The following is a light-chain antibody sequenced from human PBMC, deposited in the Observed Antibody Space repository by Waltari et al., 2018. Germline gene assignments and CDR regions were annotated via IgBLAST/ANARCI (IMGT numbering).Light chain of an antibody. CDR2: DAS. CDR3: QHRYNWPRT. J-gene: IGKJ1*01. CDR1: QSISNN. V-gene: IGKV3-11*01. Sequence: ILLTQSLVILSVSPGGSATLSCRASQSISNNLAWYQQKPGQAPRLLIYDASNRATGIPARFSGSGSGTDFTLTIASLEPEDLAVYYCQHRYNWPRTFGQGTKVEIK.